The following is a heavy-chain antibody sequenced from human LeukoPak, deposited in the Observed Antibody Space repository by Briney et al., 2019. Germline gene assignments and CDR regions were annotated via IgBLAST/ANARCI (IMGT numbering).Heavy chain of an antibody. V-gene: IGHV1-2*02. J-gene: IGHJ6*02. CDR2: INPNSGGT. D-gene: IGHD3-10*01. CDR3: AREYGAGTYYVFYHGMDV. Sequence: ASVKVSCMASGYTFTDYYIHWVRQAPGQGLEWMGWINPNSGGTNYAQKFQGRVTMTRDTSISTADMDLSSLRSDDTAVYFCAREYGAGTYYVFYHGMDVWGQGTTVTVSS. CDR1: GYTFTDYY.